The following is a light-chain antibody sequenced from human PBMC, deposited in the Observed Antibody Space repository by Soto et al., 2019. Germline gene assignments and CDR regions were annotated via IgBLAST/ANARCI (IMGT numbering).Light chain of an antibody. Sequence: DIQMTQSPSSLSASVGDTVTITCRASQGVANHLAWYQQKPGGVPQLLMSAASTLESGVPSRFSGSGSKKGFTLTISSLQPGDVATYYCQEYDTVRLTFGGGTKVDIK. CDR3: QEYDTVRLT. V-gene: IGKV1-27*01. CDR2: AAS. CDR1: QGVANH. J-gene: IGKJ4*01.